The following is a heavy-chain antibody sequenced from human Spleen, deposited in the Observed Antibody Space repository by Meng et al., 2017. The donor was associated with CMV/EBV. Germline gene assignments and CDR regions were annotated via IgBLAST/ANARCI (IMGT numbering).Heavy chain of an antibody. J-gene: IGHJ4*02. CDR2: ISAYNGNT. CDR1: GYTFTSYG. Sequence: ASVKVSCKASGYTFTSYGINWVRQAPGQGLEWMAWISAYNGNTKYEQKHQGRVTMTTDTSTSTAYMELRSLTSDDTAVYYCARDLYHTGYCSSTSCYTFDYWGLGTLVTVSS. CDR3: ARDLYHTGYCSSTSCYTFDY. D-gene: IGHD2-2*02. V-gene: IGHV1-18*01.